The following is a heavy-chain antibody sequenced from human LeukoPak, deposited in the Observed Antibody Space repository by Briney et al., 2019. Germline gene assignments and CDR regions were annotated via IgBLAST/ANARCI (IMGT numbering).Heavy chain of an antibody. D-gene: IGHD3-16*01. Sequence: PGGSLRLSCAVSGFTFSANNMHWVRQAPGKGLEWVTFIDHDGSQKFYADSVKGRFTISRDNSKNARYLHINSLRPEDTAVYYCAKDGGGGTYSFDYWGQGSLVTVSS. V-gene: IGHV3-30*02. CDR2: IDHDGSQK. J-gene: IGHJ4*02. CDR1: GFTFSANN. CDR3: AKDGGGGTYSFDY.